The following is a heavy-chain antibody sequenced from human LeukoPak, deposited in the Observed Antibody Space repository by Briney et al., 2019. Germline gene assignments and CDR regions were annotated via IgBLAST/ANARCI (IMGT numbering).Heavy chain of an antibody. CDR2: INHSGST. J-gene: IGHJ4*02. CDR1: GGSFSGYY. V-gene: IGHV4-34*01. D-gene: IGHD2-21*02. CDR3: ARVRGPHYIVLVTAIPRYFDY. Sequence: SETLSLTCAVYGGSFSGYYWSWIRQPPGKGLEWSGEINHSGSTNYNPSLKSRVTISVDTSKNQFSLKLSSVTAADTAVYYCARVRGPHYIVLVTAIPRYFDYWGQGTLVTVSS.